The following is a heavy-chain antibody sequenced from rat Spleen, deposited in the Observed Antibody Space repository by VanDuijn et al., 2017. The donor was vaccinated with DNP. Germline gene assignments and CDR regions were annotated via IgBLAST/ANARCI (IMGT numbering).Heavy chain of an antibody. V-gene: IGHV5S23*01. CDR1: GLTFSDYA. Sequence: EVQLVESGGGLVQPGRSLKLSCAASGLTFSDYAMAWVRQAPTKGLEWVASISPSGGSTYYRDSVKGRFTIARDNAKSTLYLQMDSLRSEDTAAYYCATGSPNWFAYWGQGTLVTVSS. CDR3: ATGSPNWFAY. D-gene: IGHD1-11*01. CDR2: ISPSGGST. J-gene: IGHJ3*01.